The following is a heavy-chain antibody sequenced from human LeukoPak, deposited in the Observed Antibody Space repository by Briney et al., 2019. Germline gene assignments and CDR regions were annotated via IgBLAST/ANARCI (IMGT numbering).Heavy chain of an antibody. CDR1: GGSIASSNYY. D-gene: IGHD2-2*03. CDR2: IYYSGSS. J-gene: IGHJ5*02. Sequence: PETLSLTCTVSGGSIASSNYYWGWIRQPPGKGLEWIASIYYSGSSYYNPSLKSRVTISIAPSKNQFSLKLSSVTAADTAVYYCARHRGYCSSTSCSYNWFDPWGQGTLVTVSS. CDR3: ARHRGYCSSTSCSYNWFDP. V-gene: IGHV4-39*01.